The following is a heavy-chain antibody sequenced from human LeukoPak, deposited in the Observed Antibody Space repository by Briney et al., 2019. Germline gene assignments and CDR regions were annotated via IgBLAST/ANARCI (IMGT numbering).Heavy chain of an antibody. D-gene: IGHD3-22*01. CDR3: ARDLTTSYYDSSAYYLDY. J-gene: IGHJ4*02. Sequence: ASVKVSCKASGCTFTSYGISWVRQAPGQGLEWMGWISAYNGNTNYAQKLQGRVTMTTDTSTSTAYMELRSLRSDDTAVYYCARDLTTSYYDSSAYYLDYWGQGTLVTVSS. CDR2: ISAYNGNT. V-gene: IGHV1-18*01. CDR1: GCTFTSYG.